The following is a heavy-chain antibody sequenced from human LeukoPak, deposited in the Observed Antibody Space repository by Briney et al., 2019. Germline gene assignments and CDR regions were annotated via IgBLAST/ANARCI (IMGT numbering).Heavy chain of an antibody. D-gene: IGHD3-22*01. CDR2: ISWHGSTT. V-gene: IGHV3-43*01. Sequence: GGSLRLSCAASGFTFDDYTMHWVRRAPGKGLEWVSVISWHGSTTKYADSVRGRFTISRDNRKNSLSLQMNSLRPEDTALYYCAKDIGDSIGYNYFDSWGQGTLVTVSS. CDR3: AKDIGDSIGYNYFDS. J-gene: IGHJ4*02. CDR1: GFTFDDYT.